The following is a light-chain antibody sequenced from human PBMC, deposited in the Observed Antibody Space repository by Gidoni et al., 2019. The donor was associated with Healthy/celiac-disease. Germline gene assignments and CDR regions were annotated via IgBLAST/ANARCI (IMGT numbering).Light chain of an antibody. Sequence: QLVLTQTPSASASLGASVKLTCTLSSGHSSYAIAWHQQQPEKGPRYLMKLNSDGSHSKGDGIPDRFSGSSSWAERYLPLSSLQSVYEADYSCQPWGTGGVVFGGGTKLTVL. J-gene: IGLJ2*01. V-gene: IGLV4-69*01. CDR2: LNSDGSH. CDR3: QPWGTGGVV. CDR1: SGHSSYA.